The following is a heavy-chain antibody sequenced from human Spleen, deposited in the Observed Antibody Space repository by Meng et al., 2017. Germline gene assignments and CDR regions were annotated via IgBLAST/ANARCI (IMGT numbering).Heavy chain of an antibody. V-gene: IGHV2-5*02. Sequence: SGPTLVKPTQTLTLTCTFSGFSLTTSGVGVDWIRQPPGKALEWLAVIYWDDDKRYSPSLKSRLTITKDTSKNQVVLTLTNMDPVDTATYYCAHRISVGSKSWYDDYWGQGTLVTVSS. J-gene: IGHJ4*02. CDR3: AHRISVGSKSWYDDY. D-gene: IGHD6-13*01. CDR2: IYWDDDK. CDR1: GFSLTTSGVG.